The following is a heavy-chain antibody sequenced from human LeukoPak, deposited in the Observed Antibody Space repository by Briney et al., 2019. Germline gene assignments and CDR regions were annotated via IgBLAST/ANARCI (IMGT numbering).Heavy chain of an antibody. J-gene: IGHJ3*02. CDR2: ISSSGSTI. V-gene: IGHV3-48*03. D-gene: IGHD5-12*01. CDR1: GSTFSSYE. Sequence: GGSLRLSCAASGSTFSSYEMNWVRQAPGKGLEWVSYISSSGSTIYYADSVKGRFTISRDNAKNSLYLQMNSLRAEDTAVYYCARSGYSDAFDIWGQGTMVTVSS. CDR3: ARSGYSDAFDI.